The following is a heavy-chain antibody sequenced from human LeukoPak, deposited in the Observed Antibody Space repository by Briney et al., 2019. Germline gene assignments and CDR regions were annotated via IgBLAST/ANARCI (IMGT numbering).Heavy chain of an antibody. CDR1: GGSISSSTYY. Sequence: PSETLSLTCTVSGGSISSSTYYWGWLRQPPGKGLEWIGTIYYSGSTYYNPSLKSRVTISVDTSKNQFSLKLSSVTAADTAVYYCARHGPSSGYYGRPFDIWGQGTMVTVSS. CDR2: IYYSGST. V-gene: IGHV4-39*01. CDR3: ARHGPSSGYYGRPFDI. D-gene: IGHD3-22*01. J-gene: IGHJ3*02.